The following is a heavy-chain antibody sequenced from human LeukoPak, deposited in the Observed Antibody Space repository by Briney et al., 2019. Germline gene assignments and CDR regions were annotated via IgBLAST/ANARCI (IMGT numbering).Heavy chain of an antibody. CDR3: ARGGFSHARKLDY. J-gene: IGHJ4*02. CDR2: INHSGST. CDR1: GGSFSGYY. Sequence: PSETLSLTCAVYGGSFSGYYWSWIRQPPGKGLEWIGEINHSGSTNYNPSLKSRVTISVDTSKNQFSLKLSSVTAADTAVYYCARGGFSHARKLDYWGQGTLVTVSS. V-gene: IGHV4-34*01.